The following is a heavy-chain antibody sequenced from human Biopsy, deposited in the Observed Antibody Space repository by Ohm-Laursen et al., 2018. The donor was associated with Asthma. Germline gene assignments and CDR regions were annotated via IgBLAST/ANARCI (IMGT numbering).Heavy chain of an antibody. J-gene: IGHJ4*02. V-gene: IGHV3-53*01. Sequence: SLRLSCAASRFTGSSNGMSWVRQPPGKGLEWVSVIYSGGGTFYADSVRGRFTVSRDYSKNTLYLQMHSLRAEDTAVYYCARGDSSNWSHYYFDYWGQGTLVTVSS. CDR3: ARGDSSNWSHYYFDY. CDR1: RFTGSSNG. CDR2: IYSGGGT. D-gene: IGHD3-22*01.